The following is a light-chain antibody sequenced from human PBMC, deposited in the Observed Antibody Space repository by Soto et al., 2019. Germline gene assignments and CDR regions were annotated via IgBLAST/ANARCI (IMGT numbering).Light chain of an antibody. V-gene: IGKV3-11*01. Sequence: EIVLTQSPAILSLSPGERAILSCRASQSVSSFLAWYQQKPGQAPRLLIYAVSNRATGIPARFSGSGSGTDFTLTISSVDPEDFAVYYCQQRYNWPLTFGGGTKVEIK. J-gene: IGKJ4*01. CDR2: AVS. CDR3: QQRYNWPLT. CDR1: QSVSSF.